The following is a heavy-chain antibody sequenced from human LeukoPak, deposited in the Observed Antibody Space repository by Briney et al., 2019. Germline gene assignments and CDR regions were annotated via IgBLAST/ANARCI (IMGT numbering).Heavy chain of an antibody. Sequence: SETLSLTCAVSGGSINNYYWSWIRQPAGKGLEWIGRIYTSGSTNYNPSLKSRVTMSVDTSKNQFSLKLSSVTAADTAVYYCARAGEMATIDYFDYWGQGTLVTVSS. CDR2: IYTSGST. D-gene: IGHD5-24*01. CDR1: GGSINNYY. J-gene: IGHJ4*02. V-gene: IGHV4-4*07. CDR3: ARAGEMATIDYFDY.